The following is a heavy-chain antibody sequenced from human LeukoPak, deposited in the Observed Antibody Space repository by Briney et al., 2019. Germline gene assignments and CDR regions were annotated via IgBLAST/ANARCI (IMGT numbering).Heavy chain of an antibody. CDR1: GGTFSSYA. D-gene: IGHD1-26*01. J-gene: IGHJ4*02. Sequence: GASVTVSCKASGGTFSSYAISWVRQAPGQGLEWMGWISAYNGNTNYAQKLQGRVTMTTDTSTSTAYMELRSLRSDDTAVYYCATSVDPSGSYYGINYWGQGTLVTVSS. CDR3: ATSVDPSGSYYGINY. CDR2: ISAYNGNT. V-gene: IGHV1-18*01.